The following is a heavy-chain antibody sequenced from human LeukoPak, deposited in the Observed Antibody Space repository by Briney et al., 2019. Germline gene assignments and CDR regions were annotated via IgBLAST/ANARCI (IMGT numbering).Heavy chain of an antibody. V-gene: IGHV4-61*02. D-gene: IGHD3-3*01. J-gene: IGHJ5*02. CDR3: ARGRRYDFWSGYYSGWFDP. CDR1: GGSISSGSYY. Sequence: SETLSLTCTVSGGSISSGSYYWSWIRQPAGKGLEWIGRIYTSGSTNYNPSLKSRVTISVDTSKNQFSLKLSSVTAAATAVYYCARGRRYDFWSGYYSGWFDPWGQGTLVTVSS. CDR2: IYTSGST.